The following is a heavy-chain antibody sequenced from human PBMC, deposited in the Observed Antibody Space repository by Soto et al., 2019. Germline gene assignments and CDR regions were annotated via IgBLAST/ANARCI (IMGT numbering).Heavy chain of an antibody. D-gene: IGHD3-22*01. CDR3: ARLYYDSSGYYLRYFDY. CDR2: IYYSGST. V-gene: IGHV4-59*01. Sequence: SETLSLTCTVSGGSISSYYWSWIRQSPGKGLEWIGYIYYSGSTNYNPSLKSRVTISVDTSKNQFSLKLSSVTAADTAVYYCARLYYDSSGYYLRYFDYWGQGTLVTVSS. CDR1: GGSISSYY. J-gene: IGHJ4*02.